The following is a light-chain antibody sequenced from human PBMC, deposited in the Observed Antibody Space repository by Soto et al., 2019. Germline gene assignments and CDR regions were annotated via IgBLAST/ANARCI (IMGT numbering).Light chain of an antibody. Sequence: QSALTQPASVSGSAGQSITISCSGTMRDVGAYNLVSWYQQQPGTAPKLIIYEVRNRPSGLSSRFSGSRSGNAASLTISGLQYEDEGDYYCSVYTARSTLVFGVGTKLTVL. CDR1: MRDVGAYNL. CDR2: EVR. J-gene: IGLJ3*02. V-gene: IGLV2-14*01. CDR3: SVYTARSTLV.